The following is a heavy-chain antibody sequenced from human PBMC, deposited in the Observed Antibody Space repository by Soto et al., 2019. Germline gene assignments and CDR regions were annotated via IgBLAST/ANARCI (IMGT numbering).Heavy chain of an antibody. CDR1: GGSISSGGYY. CDR2: IYYSGST. D-gene: IGHD3-10*01. Sequence: QVQLQESGPGLVKPSQTLSLTCTVSGGSISSGGYYWSWIRQHPGKGLEWIGNIYYSGSTYYNPSLKSRVSVSVDTSKNQFSLKLSSVTAADTAVYYCARGLILWFGELSRRGGYYYYMDVWGEGTTVIVSS. CDR3: ARGLILWFGELSRRGGYYYYMDV. V-gene: IGHV4-31*03. J-gene: IGHJ6*03.